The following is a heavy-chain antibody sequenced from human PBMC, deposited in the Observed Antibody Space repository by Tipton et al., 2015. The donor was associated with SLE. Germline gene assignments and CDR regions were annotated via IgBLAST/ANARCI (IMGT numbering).Heavy chain of an antibody. V-gene: IGHV4-31*03. CDR1: GGSISGYS. CDR2: IYYSGST. D-gene: IGHD3-10*01. CDR3: ARGKGWFGESERKYYYYYMDV. J-gene: IGHJ6*03. Sequence: TLSLTCTVPGGSISGYSWSWIRQHPGKGLEWIGYIYYSGSTYYNPSLKSRVTISVDTSKNQFSLKLSSVTAADTAVYYCARGKGWFGESERKYYYYYMDVWGKGTTVTVSS.